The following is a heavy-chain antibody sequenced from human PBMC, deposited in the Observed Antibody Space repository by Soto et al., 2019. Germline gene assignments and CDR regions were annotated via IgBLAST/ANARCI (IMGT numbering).Heavy chain of an antibody. V-gene: IGHV5-51*01. J-gene: IGHJ4*02. CDR1: GYKVSTWHNFTSYW. D-gene: IGHD3-22*01. CDR2: IYPGDSDT. CDR3: ARRANYYDSSGYHDY. Sequence: PGESLKISCMGSGYKVSTWHNFTSYWIAWVRQMPGEGLEWMGIIYPGDSDTRYSPSFQGQVTISADKSISTAYLQWSSLKASDTAMYYCARRANYYDSSGYHDYWGQGTLVTVSS.